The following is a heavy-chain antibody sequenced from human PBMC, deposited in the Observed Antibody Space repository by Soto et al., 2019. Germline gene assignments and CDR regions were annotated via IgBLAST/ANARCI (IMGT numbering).Heavy chain of an antibody. CDR3: APDNYGTLDY. D-gene: IGHD3-10*01. CDR2: VDPNSGGT. CDR1: GYTFTAYY. J-gene: IGHJ4*02. Sequence: QVQLVQSGAEVKKPGASVKVSCRPSGYTFTAYYIHWVRQAPGQGLEWMGWVDPNSGGTRDAQNFQGRATMTMDTSTSPVYMELNWLRSDDTALYYCAPDNYGTLDYWGQGTLVTVSS. V-gene: IGHV1-2*02.